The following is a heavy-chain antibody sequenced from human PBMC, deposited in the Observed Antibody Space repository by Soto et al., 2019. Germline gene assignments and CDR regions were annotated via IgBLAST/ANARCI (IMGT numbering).Heavy chain of an antibody. V-gene: IGHV4-59*11. CDR2: IYYSGST. CDR1: VCCIFSHY. D-gene: IGHD3-16*01. J-gene: IGHJ3*02. CDR3: ARGHNLGGSNSDI. Sequence: SETRSLTCTFCVCCIFSHYWCLIRQPPGKGLEYIGYIYYSGSTNYNPSLKSRVTISVDMSREQFSLKLTSVTAADTAVYYCARGHNLGGSNSDIWGQGTSLNVSS.